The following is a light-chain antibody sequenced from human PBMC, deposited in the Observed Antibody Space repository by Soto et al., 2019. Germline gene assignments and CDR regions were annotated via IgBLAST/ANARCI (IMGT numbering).Light chain of an antibody. CDR3: QQYDKSPWT. CDR2: STS. J-gene: IGKJ1*01. Sequence: EIVLTQSPGTLSLSPGEGATLSCRASQSVNSNYLAWFQQQPGQAPRLLIYSTSNRATGIPDRFSGSGSGTDFTLTISRLEPADFVAYYCQQYDKSPWTFGQGTKVEIK. CDR1: QSVNSNY. V-gene: IGKV3-20*01.